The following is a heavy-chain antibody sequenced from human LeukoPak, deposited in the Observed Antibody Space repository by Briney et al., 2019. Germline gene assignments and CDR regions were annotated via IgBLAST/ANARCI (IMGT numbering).Heavy chain of an antibody. D-gene: IGHD3-10*01. CDR3: ARDLDYYGSGSFFNI. CDR1: GYTFTAYS. CDR2: INPNSGGT. J-gene: IGHJ3*02. Sequence: ASVTVSRKASGYTFTAYSMHWVRQAPGQGLEWMGWINPNSGGTNYAQKFQGRVTMTRDTSITTAYMELSRLRSDDTAVYYCARDLDYYGSGSFFNIWGRGRMVTVSS. V-gene: IGHV1-2*02.